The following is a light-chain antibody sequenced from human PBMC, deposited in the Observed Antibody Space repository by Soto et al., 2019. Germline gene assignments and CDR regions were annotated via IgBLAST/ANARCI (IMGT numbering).Light chain of an antibody. CDR3: SSFRSTTTL. CDR2: EVS. J-gene: IGLJ2*01. V-gene: IGLV2-14*01. CDR1: SSDIGGYNY. Sequence: QSVLTQPASVSGSHGQSITISCTGTSSDIGGYNYVSWYQQHPGKAPKLMIYEVSNRPSGVSNRFSGSKSGNTASLTISGLQAEDEADYYCSSFRSTTTLFGGGTQLTVL.